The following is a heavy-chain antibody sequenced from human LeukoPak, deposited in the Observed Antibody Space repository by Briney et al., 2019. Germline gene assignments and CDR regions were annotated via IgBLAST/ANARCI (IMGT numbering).Heavy chain of an antibody. V-gene: IGHV1-69*13. D-gene: IGHD2-2*01. CDR2: IIPIFGTA. CDR1: GGTFSSYA. CDR3: ASVVVPAHYMDV. J-gene: IGHJ6*03. Sequence: SVKVSCNASGGTFSSYAISWVRQAPGQGLEWMGGIIPIFGTANYAQKFQGRVTITADESTSTAYMELSSLRSEDTAVYYCASVVVPAHYMDVWGKGTTVTVSS.